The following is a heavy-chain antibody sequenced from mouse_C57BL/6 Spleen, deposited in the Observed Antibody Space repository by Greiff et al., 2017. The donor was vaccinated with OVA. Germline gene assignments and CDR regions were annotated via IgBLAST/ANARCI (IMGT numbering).Heavy chain of an antibody. Sequence: EVKLQESGPGLVKPSQSLSLTCSVTGYSITSGYYWNWIRQFPGNKLEWMGYISYDGSNNYNPSLKNRISITRDTSKNQFFLKLNSVTTEDTATYYCATFYDYGGAMDYWGQGTSVTVSS. V-gene: IGHV3-6*01. CDR3: ATFYDYGGAMDY. CDR2: ISYDGSN. CDR1: GYSITSGYY. D-gene: IGHD2-4*01. J-gene: IGHJ4*01.